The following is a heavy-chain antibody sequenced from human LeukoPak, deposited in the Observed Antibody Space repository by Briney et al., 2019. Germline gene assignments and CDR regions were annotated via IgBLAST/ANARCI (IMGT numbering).Heavy chain of an antibody. CDR1: GFTFSSYA. D-gene: IGHD1-26*01. Sequence: GGSLRLSCAASGFTFSSYAMSWVRQAPGKGLEWVSAISGSGGSTYYADSVKGRSTISRDNSKNTLYLQMNSLRAEDTAVYYCAKALRRVGATRGYFDYWGQGTLVTVSS. V-gene: IGHV3-23*01. J-gene: IGHJ4*02. CDR3: AKALRRVGATRGYFDY. CDR2: ISGSGGST.